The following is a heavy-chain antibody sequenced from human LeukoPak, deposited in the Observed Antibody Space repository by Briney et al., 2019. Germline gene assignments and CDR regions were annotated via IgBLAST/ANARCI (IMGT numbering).Heavy chain of an antibody. J-gene: IGHJ4*02. Sequence: GGSLRLPCAASGFTFSSYSMNWVRQTPGKGLEWVSSISSTSAYIYYADSVKGRFTISRDNAKNSLYLQMNSLRVEDTAMYYCAREPTGIILWGQGTLVTVSS. D-gene: IGHD5-18*01. CDR3: AREPTGIIL. V-gene: IGHV3-21*01. CDR2: ISSTSAYI. CDR1: GFTFSSYS.